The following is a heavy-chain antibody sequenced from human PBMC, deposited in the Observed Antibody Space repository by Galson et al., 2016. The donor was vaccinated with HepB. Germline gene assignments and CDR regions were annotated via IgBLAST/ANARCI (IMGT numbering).Heavy chain of an antibody. CDR2: ISGNGANT. D-gene: IGHD4-17*01. V-gene: IGHV3-23*01. J-gene: IGHJ4*02. Sequence: SLRLSCAASGFTFSTYAMAWVRQAPGKGLEWVSSISGNGANTYYADSVRGRFTISRDNSKNTLYLQMNSLRADDTAVYYCAKGAGQDYGDYCFDYWGQGTLVTVSS. CDR1: GFTFSTYA. CDR3: AKGAGQDYGDYCFDY.